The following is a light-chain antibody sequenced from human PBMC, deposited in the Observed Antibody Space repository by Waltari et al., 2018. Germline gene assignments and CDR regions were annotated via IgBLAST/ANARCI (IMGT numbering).Light chain of an antibody. CDR2: SRS. J-gene: IGKJ5*01. V-gene: IGKV3-20*01. Sequence: EIVLTQSPGTLSSSPGESATLSCTASHTVNNNFLAWYQQIPGQSPRLLIYSRSNRAPDIPDRFRGGGSGTDFTLTISRLEPEDFAVYYCQQYGNAPITFGQGTRLDI. CDR1: HTVNNNF. CDR3: QQYGNAPIT.